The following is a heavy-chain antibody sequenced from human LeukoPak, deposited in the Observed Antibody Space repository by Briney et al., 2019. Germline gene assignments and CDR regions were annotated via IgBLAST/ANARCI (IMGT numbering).Heavy chain of an antibody. CDR2: ISGSGGST. Sequence: GGSLRLSCAASGFTFSSYAMSWVRQAPGKGLEWVSAISGSGGSTYYADSVKGRFTISRDNSKNTLYLQMNSLRAEDTAVYYCARDWYGSGSYGYWGQGTLVTVSS. J-gene: IGHJ4*02. CDR3: ARDWYGSGSYGY. CDR1: GFTFSSYA. V-gene: IGHV3-23*01. D-gene: IGHD3-10*01.